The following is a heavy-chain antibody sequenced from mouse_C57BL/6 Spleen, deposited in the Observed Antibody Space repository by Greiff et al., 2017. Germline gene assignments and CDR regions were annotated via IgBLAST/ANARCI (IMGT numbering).Heavy chain of an antibody. Sequence: VHVKQSGPELVKPGASVKISCKASGYSFTGYYMNWVKQSPEKSLEWIGEINPSTGGTTYNQKFKAKATLTVDKSSSTAYMQIKSLTSEDSAVYYCAREETAQAGDFDYWGQGTTLTVSS. D-gene: IGHD3-2*02. V-gene: IGHV1-42*01. CDR3: AREETAQAGDFDY. CDR1: GYSFTGYY. J-gene: IGHJ2*01. CDR2: INPSTGGT.